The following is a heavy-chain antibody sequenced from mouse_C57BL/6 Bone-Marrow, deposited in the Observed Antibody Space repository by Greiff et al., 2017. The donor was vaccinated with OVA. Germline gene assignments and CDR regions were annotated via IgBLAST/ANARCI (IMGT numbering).Heavy chain of an antibody. J-gene: IGHJ3*01. D-gene: IGHD2-4*01. V-gene: IGHV14-4*01. Sequence: VQLQQSGAELVRPGASVKLSCTASGFNIKDDYMHWVKQRPEQGLEWIGWIDPENGDTEYASKFQGKATITADTSSNTAYLQLSSLTSEDTAVYYCTVGDYAWFAYWGQGTLVTVSA. CDR3: TVGDYAWFAY. CDR2: IDPENGDT. CDR1: GFNIKDDY.